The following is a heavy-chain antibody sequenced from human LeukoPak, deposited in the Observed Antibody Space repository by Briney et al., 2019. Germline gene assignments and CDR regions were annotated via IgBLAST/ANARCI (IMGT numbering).Heavy chain of an antibody. CDR2: IIPIFGTA. V-gene: IGHV1-69*01. CDR1: GGTFISYA. D-gene: IGHD5-18*01. Sequence: SVKVSCKASGGTFISYAISWVRQAPGQGLEWMGGIIPIFGTANYAQKFQGRVTITADESTSTAYMEPSSLRSEDTAVYYCARGTWEDTASFYYYYGMDVWGQGTTVTVSS. J-gene: IGHJ6*02. CDR3: ARGTWEDTASFYYYYGMDV.